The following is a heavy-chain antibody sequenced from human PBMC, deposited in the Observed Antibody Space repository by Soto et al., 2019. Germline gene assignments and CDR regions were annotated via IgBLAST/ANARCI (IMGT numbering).Heavy chain of an antibody. D-gene: IGHD3-16*01. CDR1: GFTFSSYA. V-gene: IGHV3-30-3*01. Sequence: LRLSCAASGFTFSSYAMHWVRQAPGKGLEWVAVISYDGSNKYYADSVKGRFTISRDNSKNTLYLQMNSLRAEDTAVYYCAKDYGYWGQGTLVTVSS. CDR3: AKDYGY. J-gene: IGHJ4*02. CDR2: ISYDGSNK.